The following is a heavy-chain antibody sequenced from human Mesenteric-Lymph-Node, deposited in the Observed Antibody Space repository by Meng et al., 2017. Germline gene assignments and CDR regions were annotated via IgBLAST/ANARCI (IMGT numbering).Heavy chain of an antibody. D-gene: IGHD3-22*01. J-gene: IGHJ4*02. CDR2: ISTYNGDR. Sequence: ASVKVSCKASGYTFSSYGISWVRQAPGQGLEWMGWISTYNGDRNYAQNLQGRVTMTTDTSTSTAYMELRSLRSDDTAVYYCAREVAHYYDSSGYLLYWGQGTLVTVSS. CDR3: AREVAHYYDSSGYLLY. V-gene: IGHV1-18*01. CDR1: GYTFSSYG.